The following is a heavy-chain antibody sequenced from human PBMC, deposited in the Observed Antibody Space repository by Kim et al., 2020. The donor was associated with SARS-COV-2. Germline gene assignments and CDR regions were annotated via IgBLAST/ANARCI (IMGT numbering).Heavy chain of an antibody. D-gene: IGHD2-8*01. J-gene: IGHJ4*02. CDR1: GFTFSSYD. V-gene: IGHV3-23*01. Sequence: GGSLRLSCAAFGFTFSSYDMSWVRQAPGKGLEWVSAITYNGDTAYYADSVKGRFTISRDNSKDTLYLQMSSLRDEDMAVYYCAKHKEMGHDYWGQGTLVIVSS. CDR2: ITYNGDTA. CDR3: AKHKEMGHDY.